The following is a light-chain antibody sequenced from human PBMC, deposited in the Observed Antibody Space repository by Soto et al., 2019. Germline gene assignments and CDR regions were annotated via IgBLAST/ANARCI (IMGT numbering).Light chain of an antibody. J-gene: IGKJ2*01. CDR3: QHYNNWPPLYT. Sequence: DIVMTQSPATLSVSPGERATLSCRASQSVSSNLAWYQQKPGQAPRLLIYGASTRATGIPARFGGSGSGTEFTLTISSLQSEDFAVYYCQHYNNWPPLYTFGQGTKLEIK. CDR2: GAS. V-gene: IGKV3-15*01. CDR1: QSVSSN.